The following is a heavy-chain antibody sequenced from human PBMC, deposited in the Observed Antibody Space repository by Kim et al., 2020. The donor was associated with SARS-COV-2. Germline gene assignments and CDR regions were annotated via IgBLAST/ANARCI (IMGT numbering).Heavy chain of an antibody. CDR3: ATSSYCSGGSCYSFDY. Sequence: SVKGLFTINRDNSKNTQYLQMNSLRAEETAVYYCATSSYCSGGSCYSFDYWGQGTLVTVSS. V-gene: IGHV3-30*16. J-gene: IGHJ4*02. D-gene: IGHD2-15*01.